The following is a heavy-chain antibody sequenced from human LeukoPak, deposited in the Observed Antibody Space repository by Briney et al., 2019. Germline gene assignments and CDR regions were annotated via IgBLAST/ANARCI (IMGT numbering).Heavy chain of an antibody. V-gene: IGHV4-4*02. J-gene: IGHJ4*02. Sequence: PSGTLSLTCAVSGGSISSSNWWSWVRQPPGKGLEWIGEIYHSGSTNYNPSLKSRVTISVDKSKNQFSLKLSSVTAADTAVYYCARHRSDIVVVVAANPRAPRRGYFDYWGQGTLVTVSS. D-gene: IGHD2-15*01. CDR1: GGSISSSNW. CDR3: ARHRSDIVVVVAANPRAPRRGYFDY. CDR2: IYHSGST.